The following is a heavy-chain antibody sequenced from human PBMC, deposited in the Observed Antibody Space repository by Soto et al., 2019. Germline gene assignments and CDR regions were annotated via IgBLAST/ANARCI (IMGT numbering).Heavy chain of an antibody. J-gene: IGHJ6*02. CDR1: GFTFSSYG. CDR3: AKEAGLPYYYYGMDV. V-gene: IGHV3-33*06. Sequence: QVQLVESGGGVVQPGRSLRLSCAASGFTFSSYGMHWVRQAPGKGLEWVAVIWYDGSNKYYADSGKGRFTISRDNSENTLYLQMNSLRAEDTAVYYCAKEAGLPYYYYGMDVWGQGTTVTVSS. D-gene: IGHD5-18*01. CDR2: IWYDGSNK.